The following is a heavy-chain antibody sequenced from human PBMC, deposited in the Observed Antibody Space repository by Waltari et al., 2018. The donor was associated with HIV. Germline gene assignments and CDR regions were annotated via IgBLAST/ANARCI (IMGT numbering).Heavy chain of an antibody. CDR3: VRALGRGYCSSTSCFFDY. CDR2: MNPNSGNT. CDR1: GYTFTSYD. J-gene: IGHJ4*02. V-gene: IGHV1-8*01. Sequence: QVQLVQSGAEVKKPGASVKVSCKASGYTFTSYDINWVRQATGQGLEWMGWMNPNSGNTGYAQKFQGRVTMTRDTSISTAYMELSSLRSDDTAVYYCVRALGRGYCSSTSCFFDYWGQGPLVTVSS. D-gene: IGHD2-2*01.